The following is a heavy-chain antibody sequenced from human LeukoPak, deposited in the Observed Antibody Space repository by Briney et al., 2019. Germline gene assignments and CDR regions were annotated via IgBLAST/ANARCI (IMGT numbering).Heavy chain of an antibody. V-gene: IGHV4-61*01. CDR2: MSYSGST. J-gene: IGHJ3*02. CDR1: GGSITTNSYY. CDR3: ARLGGGRGRAFDI. Sequence: SETLSPTCNVSGGSITTNSYYWNWIRQPPGRGLEWIGYMSYSGSTDYNPSLKSRVTISVDTSKSQFSLQLSSVTAADTALYYCARLGGGRGRAFDIWGQGRMVSVSS. D-gene: IGHD2-15*01.